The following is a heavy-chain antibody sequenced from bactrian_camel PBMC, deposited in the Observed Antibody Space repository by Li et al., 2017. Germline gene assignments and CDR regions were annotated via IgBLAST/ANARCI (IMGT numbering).Heavy chain of an antibody. J-gene: IGHJ6*01. CDR2: LERDGRP. CDR3: ATLVGGGYCLRRIGRDLGY. CDR1: GYIQSSYC. D-gene: IGHD2*01. Sequence: HVQLVESGGGSVQAGGSLRLSCAASGYIQSSYCMGWFRQAPGKEREGVAVLERDGRPYYAESVKGRFTISKGNANGTLYLQMNSLKPEDTAMYYCATLVGGGYCLRRIGRDLGYWDQGTQVTVS. V-gene: IGHV3S55*01.